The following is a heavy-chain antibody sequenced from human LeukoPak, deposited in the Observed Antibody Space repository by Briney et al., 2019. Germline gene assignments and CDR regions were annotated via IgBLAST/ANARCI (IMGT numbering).Heavy chain of an antibody. V-gene: IGHV4-38-2*02. D-gene: IGHD3-22*01. Sequence: SETLSLTCTVSGYSISSGYYWGWTRQPPGKGLEWIGSIYHSGSTYYNPSLKSRVTISVDTSKNQFSLKLSSVTAADTAVYYCARERYYYDSSGSGNYWGQGTLVTVSS. CDR3: ARERYYYDSSGSGNY. CDR1: GYSISSGYY. CDR2: IYHSGST. J-gene: IGHJ4*02.